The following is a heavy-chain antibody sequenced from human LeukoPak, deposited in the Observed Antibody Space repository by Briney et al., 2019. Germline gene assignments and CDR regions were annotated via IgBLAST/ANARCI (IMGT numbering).Heavy chain of an antibody. V-gene: IGHV5-51*01. D-gene: IGHD1-26*01. CDR1: EYSFATYW. J-gene: IGHJ4*02. CDR3: ARPLQGIVGATGVDY. CDR2: IYPSDSDT. Sequence: GESLKISCQGSEYSFATYWIAWLRQMPGKGLEWMGIIYPSDSDTRYSPSFQGQVTISADKSIKTAYLQWSSLKAAVTGMCYCARPLQGIVGATGVDYLGQGTLASVSS.